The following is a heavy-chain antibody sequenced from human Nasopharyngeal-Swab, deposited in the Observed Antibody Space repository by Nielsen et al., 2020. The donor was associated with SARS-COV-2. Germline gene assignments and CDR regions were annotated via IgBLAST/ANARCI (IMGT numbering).Heavy chain of an antibody. J-gene: IGHJ5*02. Sequence: ASVKASCKGSGYTLTELSMHWLRQAPGKGLEWMGGFDPKDVETINAQKLQGRATMTEDTSTDTAYMELSSLRSEDTAVYYCATAPPMVVTPPWWFDPWGQGTLVTVSS. V-gene: IGHV1-24*01. CDR2: FDPKDVET. D-gene: IGHD4-23*01. CDR3: ATAPPMVVTPPWWFDP. CDR1: GYTLTELS.